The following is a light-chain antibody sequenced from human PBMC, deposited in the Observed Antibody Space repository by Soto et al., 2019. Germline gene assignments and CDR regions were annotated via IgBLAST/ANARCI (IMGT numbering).Light chain of an antibody. J-gene: IGKJ4*01. Sequence: EIVMTQSPATLSVSPGERATLSCRASQSVSSNLAWYQQKPGQTPRLIIYDASSRATGIPARFSGSGSGTDFTLTISSLQSEDFAVYYCQQYNNWPLTFGGGTNLEIK. CDR3: QQYNNWPLT. V-gene: IGKV3-15*01. CDR2: DAS. CDR1: QSVSSN.